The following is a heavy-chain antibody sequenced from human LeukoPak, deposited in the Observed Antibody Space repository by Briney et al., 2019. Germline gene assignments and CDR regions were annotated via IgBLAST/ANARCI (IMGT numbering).Heavy chain of an antibody. CDR2: IRYVGSDK. J-gene: IGHJ4*02. CDR3: ARENDYALDY. CDR1: GFTFSNYR. V-gene: IGHV3-33*08. Sequence: GRSLRLSCAATGFTFSNYRMHWVRQAPGKGLEWMAVIRYVGSDKYYADSVKGRFTISRDNSQNTMYLQMNSLRAEDTAVYYCARENDYALDYWGQGTLVTVSS. D-gene: IGHD4-17*01.